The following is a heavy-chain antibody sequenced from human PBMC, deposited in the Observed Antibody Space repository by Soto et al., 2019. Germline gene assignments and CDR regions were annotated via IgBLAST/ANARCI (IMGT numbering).Heavy chain of an antibody. D-gene: IGHD6-6*01. CDR2: IIPILGIA. Sequence: QVQLVQSGAEVKKPGSSVKVSCKASGGTFSSYTISWVRQAPGQGLEWMGRIIPILGIANYAQKFRGRVTITADKSTSTAYMELSSLRSEDTAVYYCARDPGSGIAAREGDYDYWGQGTLVTVSS. CDR3: ARDPGSGIAAREGDYDY. J-gene: IGHJ4*02. V-gene: IGHV1-69*08. CDR1: GGTFSSYT.